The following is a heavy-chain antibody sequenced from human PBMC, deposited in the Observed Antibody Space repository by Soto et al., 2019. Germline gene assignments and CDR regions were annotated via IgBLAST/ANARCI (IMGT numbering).Heavy chain of an antibody. CDR2: IYYSGST. CDR1: GGSISSGGYY. Sequence: QVQLQESGPGLVKPSQTLSLTCTVSGGSISSGGYYWSWIRQHPGKGLEWIGYIYYSGSTYYNPSLKSRVTISVDTSKNQFSLKLSSVTAADTAVYSCARGTAAAEYFQHWGQGTLVTVSS. D-gene: IGHD6-13*01. CDR3: ARGTAAAEYFQH. V-gene: IGHV4-31*03. J-gene: IGHJ1*01.